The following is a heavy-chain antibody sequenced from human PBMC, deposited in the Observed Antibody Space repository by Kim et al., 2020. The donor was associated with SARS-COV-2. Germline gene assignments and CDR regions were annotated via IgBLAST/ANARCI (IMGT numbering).Heavy chain of an antibody. Sequence: QKFQGRVTITRDTSASTAYMELSSLRSEDTAVYYCARGVRVVVAAPFDYWGQGTLVTVSS. J-gene: IGHJ4*02. V-gene: IGHV1-3*01. D-gene: IGHD2-15*01. CDR3: ARGVRVVVAAPFDY.